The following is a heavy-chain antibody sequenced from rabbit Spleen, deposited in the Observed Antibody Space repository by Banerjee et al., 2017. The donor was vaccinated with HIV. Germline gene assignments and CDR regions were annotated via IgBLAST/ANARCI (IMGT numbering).Heavy chain of an antibody. CDR2: IYGGSGDST. CDR1: GFSFSNSYY. D-gene: IGHD2-1*01. V-gene: IGHV1S40*01. Sequence: QSLEESGGDRVKPGASLTLTCTASGFSFSNSYYMCWVRQAPGKGLECIACIYGGSGDSTWYASWAKGRFTISKTSSTTVTLQLTSLTAADTATYFCARGSAAMTMVITGFYLSLWGQGTLVTVS. CDR3: ARGSAAMTMVITGFYLSL. J-gene: IGHJ4*01.